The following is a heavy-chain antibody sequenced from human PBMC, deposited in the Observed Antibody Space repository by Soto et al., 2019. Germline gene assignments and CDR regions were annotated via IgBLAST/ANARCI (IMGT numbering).Heavy chain of an antibody. CDR1: GFTFSNYA. D-gene: IGHD1-1*01. Sequence: GGSLRLSCVASGFTFSNYALHWVRQAPGKGLGWVAIISFDGGKVYYADSVKGRFTTTRDNSRNTLYLQMNSLRAEDTAVYYCAKDHPPSATSGDFYRYYYGMDVWGQGTTVTVSS. V-gene: IGHV3-30*18. CDR3: AKDHPPSATSGDFYRYYYGMDV. CDR2: ISFDGGKV. J-gene: IGHJ6*02.